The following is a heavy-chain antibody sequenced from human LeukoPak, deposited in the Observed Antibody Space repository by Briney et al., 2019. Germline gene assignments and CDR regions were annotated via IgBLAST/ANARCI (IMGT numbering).Heavy chain of an antibody. CDR2: IYYSGST. CDR3: ARDWYYYDSSGYRGWAFDI. V-gene: IGHV4-59*12. Sequence: SETLSLTCTVSGGSISSYYWSWIRQPPGKGLEWIGYIYYSGSTNYNPSLKSRVTISVDTSKKQFSLRLSSVTAADTAVYYCARDWYYYDSSGYRGWAFDIWGQGTMVTVSS. D-gene: IGHD3-22*01. J-gene: IGHJ3*02. CDR1: GGSISSYY.